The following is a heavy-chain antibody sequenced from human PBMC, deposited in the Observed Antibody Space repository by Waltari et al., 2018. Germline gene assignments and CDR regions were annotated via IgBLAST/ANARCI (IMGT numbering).Heavy chain of an antibody. J-gene: IGHJ4*02. CDR3: ARHKVGAFVY. Sequence: QVQLQESGPGLVKPSETLSLTCTVSGGSISSYYWSWIRQPPGKGLEWIGYIYYSGSTNYNPSLKSRVTISVDTSKNQFSLKLSSVTAADTAVYYCARHKVGAFVYWGQGTLVTVSS. CDR2: IYYSGST. V-gene: IGHV4-59*01. D-gene: IGHD1-26*01. CDR1: GGSISSYY.